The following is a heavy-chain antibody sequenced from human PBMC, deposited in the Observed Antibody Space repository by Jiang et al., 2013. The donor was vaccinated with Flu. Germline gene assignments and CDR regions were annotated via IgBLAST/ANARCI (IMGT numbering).Heavy chain of an antibody. J-gene: IGHJ5*01. CDR2: IYYSGST. D-gene: IGHD6-25*01. V-gene: IGHV4-39*01. CDR3: ATSEGLSADDWFDS. Sequence: GPGLVKPSETLSLTCTVSGDSISSTSYYWGWIRQAPGKGLQWIGSIYYSGSTYYNPSLKSRVTISVDTSKNQISLRLSSVTAADTAVYYCATSEGLSADDWFDS. CDR1: GDSISSTSYY.